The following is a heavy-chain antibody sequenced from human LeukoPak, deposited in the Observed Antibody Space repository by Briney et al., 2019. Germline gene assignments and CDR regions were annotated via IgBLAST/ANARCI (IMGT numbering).Heavy chain of an antibody. CDR3: GRDRRQIYYGVDV. CDR2: VSDSGRVT. J-gene: IGHJ6*02. CDR1: GFSFTIYS. V-gene: IGHV3-48*01. Sequence: GGSLRLSCAASGFSFTIYSMNWVRQAPGKGLEWVSFVSDSGRVTYYADSVKGRFTISRDTATNSLYLQMNSLRAEDTAVYYCGRDRRQIYYGVDVWGQGTTVTVSS.